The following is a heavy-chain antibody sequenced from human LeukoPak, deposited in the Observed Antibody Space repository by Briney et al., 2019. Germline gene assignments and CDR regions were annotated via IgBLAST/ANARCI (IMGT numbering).Heavy chain of an antibody. CDR1: GFTFSSYA. Sequence: GGSLRLSCAASGFTFSSYAMSWVRQAPGKGLEWGSAISGSGGSTYYADSVKGRFTISRDNSKNTLYLQMNSLRAEDTAVYYCAKEGALLWFGELLYNWFDPWGQGTLVTVSS. D-gene: IGHD3-10*01. J-gene: IGHJ5*02. CDR3: AKEGALLWFGELLYNWFDP. V-gene: IGHV3-23*01. CDR2: ISGSGGST.